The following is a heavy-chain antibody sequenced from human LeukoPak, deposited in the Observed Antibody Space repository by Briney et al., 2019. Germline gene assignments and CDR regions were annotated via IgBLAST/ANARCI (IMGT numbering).Heavy chain of an antibody. Sequence: SETLSLTRTVSGGSISSYYWSWIRQPPGKGLEWIGYIYYSGSTNYNPSLKSRVTISVDTSKNQFSLKLSSVTAADTAVYYCARGTGSSSWYLFDYWGQGTLVTVSS. CDR1: GGSISSYY. D-gene: IGHD6-13*01. V-gene: IGHV4-59*01. CDR3: ARGTGSSSWYLFDY. J-gene: IGHJ4*02. CDR2: IYYSGST.